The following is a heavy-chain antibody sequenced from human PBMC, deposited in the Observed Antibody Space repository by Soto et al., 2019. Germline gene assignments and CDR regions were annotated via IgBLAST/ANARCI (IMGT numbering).Heavy chain of an antibody. Sequence: SETLSLTCIVSGGPIISYHWSWIRQHPGKGLEWIGYIYYSGSTYYNPSLKSRVTISVDTSKNQFSLKLSSVTAADTAVYYCARGLDPWGQGTLVTVSS. J-gene: IGHJ5*02. CDR2: IYYSGST. V-gene: IGHV4-59*06. CDR3: ARGLDP. CDR1: GGPIISYH.